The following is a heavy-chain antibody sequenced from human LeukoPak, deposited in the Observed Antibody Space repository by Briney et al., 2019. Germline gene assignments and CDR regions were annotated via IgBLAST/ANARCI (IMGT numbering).Heavy chain of an antibody. D-gene: IGHD5-18*01. CDR2: IYYSGST. J-gene: IGHJ3*02. CDR3: AREYSYGYDAFDI. CDR1: GGSISSYY. V-gene: IGHV4-59*01. Sequence: SETLSLTCTVPGGSISSYYWSWIRQPPGKGLEWIGYIYYSGSTNYNPSLKSRVTISVDMSKNQFSLKLSSVTAADTAVYYCAREYSYGYDAFDIWGQGTMVTVSS.